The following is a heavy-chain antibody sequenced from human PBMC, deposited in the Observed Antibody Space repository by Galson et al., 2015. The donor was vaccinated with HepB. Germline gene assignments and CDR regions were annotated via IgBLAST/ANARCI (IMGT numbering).Heavy chain of an antibody. CDR1: GFTFSSYS. J-gene: IGHJ6*02. V-gene: IGHV3-48*01. CDR3: AREGFVVVPAAKGHMDV. CDR2: ISTSTSTI. Sequence: SLRLSCAASGFTFSSYSMNWVRQAPGKGLEWVSYISTSTSTIYYADSVKGRFTISRDNSKNTLYLQMNSLRAEDTAVYYCAREGFVVVPAAKGHMDVWGQGTTVTVSS. D-gene: IGHD2-2*01.